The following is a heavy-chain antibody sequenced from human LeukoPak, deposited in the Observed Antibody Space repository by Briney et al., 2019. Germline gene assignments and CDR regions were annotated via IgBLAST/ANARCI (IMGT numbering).Heavy chain of an antibody. V-gene: IGHV3-7*01. Sequence: GGSLRLSCAASGFTFSSYWMSWVRQAPGKGLEWVANIKQDGSEKYYVDSVKGRFTISRDNAKNSLYLQMNSLRAEDTAVYYCARDQEENYDFWSGYYTTGYYGMDVWGQGTTVTVSS. CDR3: ARDQEENYDFWSGYYTTGYYGMDV. CDR1: GFTFSSYW. D-gene: IGHD3-3*01. CDR2: IKQDGSEK. J-gene: IGHJ6*02.